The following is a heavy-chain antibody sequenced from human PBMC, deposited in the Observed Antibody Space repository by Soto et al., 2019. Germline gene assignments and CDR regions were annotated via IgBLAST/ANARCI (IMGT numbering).Heavy chain of an antibody. D-gene: IGHD2-2*01. Sequence: SETLSLTCSVSGASIGSGDDYWTWIRQSPGKGLEWIGYISDSGSTFYNPSLRSRLTIALDTSKNHFSLKLNSVTAADTAVYYCAKYQPPEFDPWGQGTPVTVSS. J-gene: IGHJ5*02. CDR1: GASIGSGDDY. V-gene: IGHV4-30-4*08. CDR3: AKYQPPEFDP. CDR2: ISDSGST.